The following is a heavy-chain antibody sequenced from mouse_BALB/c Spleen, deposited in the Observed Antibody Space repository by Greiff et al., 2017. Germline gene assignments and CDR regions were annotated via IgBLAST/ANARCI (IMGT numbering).Heavy chain of an antibody. D-gene: IGHD2-1*01. CDR1: GFNIKDYY. Sequence: EVQLQQSGAELVRSGASVKLSCTASGFNIKDYYMHWVKQRPEQGLEWIGWIDPENGDTEYAPKFQGKATMTADTSANTAYLQLSSLTSEDTAVYYCNDPLLWGQGTTLTVSS. V-gene: IGHV14-4*02. CDR3: NDPLL. CDR2: IDPENGDT. J-gene: IGHJ2*01.